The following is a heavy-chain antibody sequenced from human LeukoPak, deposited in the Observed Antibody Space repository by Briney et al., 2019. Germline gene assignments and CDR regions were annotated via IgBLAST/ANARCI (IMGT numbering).Heavy chain of an antibody. Sequence: ASVKVSCKASGYTFTSYGISWVRQAPGQGLEWMGWISAYNGNTNYAQKLQGRVTMTTDTSTSAAYMELRSLRSDDTAVYYCARDLGITMVRGVPSYWGQGTLVTVSS. CDR1: GYTFTSYG. V-gene: IGHV1-18*01. D-gene: IGHD3-10*01. J-gene: IGHJ4*02. CDR3: ARDLGITMVRGVPSY. CDR2: ISAYNGNT.